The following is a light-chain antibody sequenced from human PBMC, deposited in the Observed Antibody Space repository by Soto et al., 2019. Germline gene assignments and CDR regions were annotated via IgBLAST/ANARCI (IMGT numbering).Light chain of an antibody. CDR3: SSYTRASTYV. V-gene: IGLV2-14*01. CDR2: EVI. J-gene: IGLJ1*01. Sequence: QSVLTQPASVSGSPGQSITISCTGTSSDVGGYNYVSWYQQHPGKAPKLIIYEVINRPSEISNRFSGSKSGNTASLTISGLQAEVEADYYCSSYTRASTYVFGTGTKVTVL. CDR1: SSDVGGYNY.